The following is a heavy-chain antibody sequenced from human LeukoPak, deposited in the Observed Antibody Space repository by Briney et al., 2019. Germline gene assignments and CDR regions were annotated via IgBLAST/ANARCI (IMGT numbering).Heavy chain of an antibody. V-gene: IGHV1-2*02. D-gene: IGHD6-6*01. CDR2: INPNSGGT. Sequence: GASVKVSCKASGYTFTGYYMHWVRQAPGQGLEWMGWINPNSGGTNYAQKFQGRVTMTRDTSISTAYMELSRLRSDDTAVYYCARVLAAPGYYYMDVWGKGTTVTVSS. CDR1: GYTFTGYY. J-gene: IGHJ6*03. CDR3: ARVLAAPGYYYMDV.